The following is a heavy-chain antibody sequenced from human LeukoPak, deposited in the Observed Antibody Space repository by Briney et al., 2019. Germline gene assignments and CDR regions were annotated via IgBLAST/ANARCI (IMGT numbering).Heavy chain of an antibody. V-gene: IGHV4-34*01. D-gene: IGHD3-22*01. CDR1: GGSFSGYY. J-gene: IGHJ6*02. CDR3: ATRAGHYYDSRGYYYYGMDV. Sequence: SETLSLTCAVYGGSFSGYYWSWIRQPPGKGLEWIGEINHSGSTNYNPSLKSRVTISVDTSKKQFSLKLSSVTAADTAVYYCATRAGHYYDSRGYYYYGMDVWGQGTTVTVSS. CDR2: INHSGST.